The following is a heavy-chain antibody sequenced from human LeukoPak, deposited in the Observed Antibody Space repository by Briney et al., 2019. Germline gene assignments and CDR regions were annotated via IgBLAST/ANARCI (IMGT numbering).Heavy chain of an antibody. V-gene: IGHV3-23*01. Sequence: GGSLRLSCAASGFTFSSYAMSWVRQALGKGLEWVAAISGSGGSTYYADSVKGRFTISRDNSKNTLYLQMNSLRAEDTAVYYCAKIAVPRTAAAGIDYWGQGTLVTVSS. CDR2: ISGSGGST. J-gene: IGHJ4*02. CDR3: AKIAVPRTAAAGIDY. D-gene: IGHD6-13*01. CDR1: GFTFSSYA.